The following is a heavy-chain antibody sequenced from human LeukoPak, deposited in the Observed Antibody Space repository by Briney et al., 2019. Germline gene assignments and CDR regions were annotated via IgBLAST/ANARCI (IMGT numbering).Heavy chain of an antibody. CDR1: GGSISSYY. CDR3: ARDLGFWSGPDY. J-gene: IGHJ4*01. CDR2: IYSSGSA. D-gene: IGHD3-3*01. V-gene: IGHV4-4*07. Sequence: PSETLSLTCTVSGGSISSYYWSWIRQPAGKGLQWIGRIYSSGSANYHPSLKSRVTMSVDTSKNQFSLRLNSMTAADTAVYYCARDLGFWSGPDYWGHGTLVTVSS.